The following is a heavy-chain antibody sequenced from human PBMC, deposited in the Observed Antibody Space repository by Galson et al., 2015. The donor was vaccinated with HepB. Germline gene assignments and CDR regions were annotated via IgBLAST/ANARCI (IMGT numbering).Heavy chain of an antibody. CDR2: THYRSKWYN. V-gene: IGHV6-1*01. CDR3: AREVASPSRVLFDY. CDR1: GDSVSSNSAA. Sequence: CAISGDSVSSNSAAWNWIRQSPSRGLEWLGRTHYRSKWYNDYAVSVRSRITINPDTSKNQFSLQQNSVTPEDTAVYYCAREVASPSRVLFDYWGQGTLVTVSS. J-gene: IGHJ4*02. D-gene: IGHD2-15*01.